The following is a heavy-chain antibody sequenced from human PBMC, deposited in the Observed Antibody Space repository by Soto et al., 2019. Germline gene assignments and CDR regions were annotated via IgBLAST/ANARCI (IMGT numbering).Heavy chain of an antibody. CDR3: ARSSLVPHSISYNWNYVSFDP. D-gene: IGHD1-7*01. CDR1: GYSFSRYA. CDR2: INADNGDT. Sequence: ASVKVSCKASGYSFSRYAIHWGRQAPGQSLECMGWINADNGDTKYSQKFQGRVTLITDTSASTAYMELSSLTSEDTAIYYCARSSLVPHSISYNWNYVSFDPWGQGTLVTVSS. V-gene: IGHV1-3*01. J-gene: IGHJ5*02.